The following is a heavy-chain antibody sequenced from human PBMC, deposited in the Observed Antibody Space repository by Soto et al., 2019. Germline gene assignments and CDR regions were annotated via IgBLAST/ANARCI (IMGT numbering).Heavy chain of an antibody. V-gene: IGHV4-4*02. J-gene: IGHJ4*02. CDR2: IYHSGTS. CDR3: ARDVGYHYDGSPSGQFDF. D-gene: IGHD3-22*01. Sequence: QVELQESGPGLVKPSGTLSLTCAVFGNSISTTNWWSWVRQSQGKGLEWIGEIYHSGTSNYNPSLKSRVTISLDKSKNQFSLKLCSVTAADTAVYYCARDVGYHYDGSPSGQFDFWGQGTLVIVSS. CDR1: GNSISTTNW.